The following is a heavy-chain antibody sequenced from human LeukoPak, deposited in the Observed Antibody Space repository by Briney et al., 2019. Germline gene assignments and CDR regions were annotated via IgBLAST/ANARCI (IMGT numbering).Heavy chain of an antibody. CDR3: AKTGSSSWGYFDY. Sequence: PGGSLRLSCAASGFTFSSYAMSWVRQAPGKGLEWVANIKQDGSAKYYEDSVKGRFTISRDNAKNSLYLQINSLRAEDTAVYYCAKTGSSSWGYFDYWGQGTLVTVSS. CDR2: IKQDGSAK. CDR1: GFTFSSYA. D-gene: IGHD6-13*01. V-gene: IGHV3-7*01. J-gene: IGHJ4*02.